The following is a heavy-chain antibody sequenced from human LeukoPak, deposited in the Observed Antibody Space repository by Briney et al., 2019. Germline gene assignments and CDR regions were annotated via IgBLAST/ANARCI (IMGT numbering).Heavy chain of an antibody. D-gene: IGHD3-3*01. CDR2: IYHSATT. CDR3: ARAHYDFWSGYPTRSYFDY. Sequence: SETLSLTCAVSGYSISSGYYWAWIRQPPGKGLEWIASIYHSATTYYTPSLKSRVTMSVDTSKNQFSLKLTSVTAADTAVYYCARAHYDFWSGYPTRSYFDYWGQGALVAVSS. J-gene: IGHJ4*02. CDR1: GYSISSGYY. V-gene: IGHV4-38-2*01.